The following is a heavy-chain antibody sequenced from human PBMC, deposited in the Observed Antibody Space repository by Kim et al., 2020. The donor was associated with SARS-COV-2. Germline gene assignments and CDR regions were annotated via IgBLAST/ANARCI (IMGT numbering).Heavy chain of an antibody. D-gene: IGHD6-19*01. CDR3: TKVGSGRGGYDY. J-gene: IGHJ4*02. V-gene: IGHV6-1*01. Sequence: DYAVSVKSAKTIHPDPSKNQFSLQLNAVTPEDTAVYYCTKVGSGRGGYDYWGQGTLVTVSS.